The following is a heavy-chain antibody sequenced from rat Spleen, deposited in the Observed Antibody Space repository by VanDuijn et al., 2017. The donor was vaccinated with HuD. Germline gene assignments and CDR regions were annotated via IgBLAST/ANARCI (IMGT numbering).Heavy chain of an antibody. J-gene: IGHJ2*01. V-gene: IGHV5-19*01. D-gene: IGHD1-2*01. CDR3: ATDNATKAHYFDY. CDR1: GFTFSNYG. CDR2: ISPSGGST. Sequence: EVQLVESGGGLVQPGRSLKLSCAASGFTFSNYGMHWIRQAPTKGLEWVASISPSGGSTYYRDSVKGRFTISRDNAKSTLYLHMDSLRSEDTATYYCATDNATKAHYFDYRGQGVRVTVSS.